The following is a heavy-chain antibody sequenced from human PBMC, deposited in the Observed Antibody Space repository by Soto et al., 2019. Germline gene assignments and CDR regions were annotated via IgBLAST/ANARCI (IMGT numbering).Heavy chain of an antibody. J-gene: IGHJ5*02. V-gene: IGHV4-61*08. Sequence: XATLSLTCTVSGGSFSSGGYYWSWIRQPPGKGLEWIGYIYYSGSTNYNPSLKSRVTMSVDTSKNQFSLKLSSVTAADTAVYYCARVQKYYYGSGSHLWGQGTLVTVSS. CDR1: GGSFSSGGYY. CDR2: IYYSGST. CDR3: ARVQKYYYGSGSHL. D-gene: IGHD3-10*01.